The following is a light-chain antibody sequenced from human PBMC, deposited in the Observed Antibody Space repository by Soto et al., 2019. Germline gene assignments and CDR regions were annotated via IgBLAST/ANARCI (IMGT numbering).Light chain of an antibody. J-gene: IGLJ1*01. V-gene: IGLV1-40*01. Sequence: QSVLTQPPSVSGAPGQRVTISCTGSRSNIGARYDVHWYQQLPGTAPKLLIYGNNNRPSGVPDRFSGSTSGTSASLAITGLQAEEEADYYCQSYDSSLSGYVFGTGTKVTVL. CDR2: GNN. CDR1: RSNIGARYD. CDR3: QSYDSSLSGYV.